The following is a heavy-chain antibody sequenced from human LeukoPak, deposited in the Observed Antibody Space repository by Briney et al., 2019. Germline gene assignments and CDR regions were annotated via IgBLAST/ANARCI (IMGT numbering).Heavy chain of an antibody. Sequence: GESRKFSSKRSGYIFTSYWSGWVRQMPGKGLEWMGIIYPGDSDTRYSPSFQGQVTISADKSISTAYLQWSSLKASDTAMHYCARQSLSSSAWCDPWG. J-gene: IGHJ5*02. V-gene: IGHV5-51*01. CDR2: IYPGDSDT. CDR1: GYIFTSYW. CDR3: ARQSLSSSAWCDP. D-gene: IGHD6-13*01.